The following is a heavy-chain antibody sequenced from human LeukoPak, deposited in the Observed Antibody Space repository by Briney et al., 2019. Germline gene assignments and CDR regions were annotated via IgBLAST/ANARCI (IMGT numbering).Heavy chain of an antibody. Sequence: ASVKVSCKVSGYTLTELSMHWVRQAPGKGLEWMGGFDPEDGETIYAQKFQGRVTMTEDTSTDTAYMELSSLRSEDTAVYYCATMGVAAAGKGVAMNWFDPWGQGTLVTVSS. CDR2: FDPEDGET. CDR3: ATMGVAAAGKGVAMNWFDP. CDR1: GYTLTELS. D-gene: IGHD6-13*01. J-gene: IGHJ5*02. V-gene: IGHV1-24*01.